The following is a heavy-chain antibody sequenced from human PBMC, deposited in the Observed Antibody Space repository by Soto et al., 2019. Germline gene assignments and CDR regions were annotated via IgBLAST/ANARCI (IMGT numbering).Heavy chain of an antibody. CDR3: ASQSVSSAWYNGENFDS. D-gene: IGHD6-19*01. Sequence: PSETLSLTCTVSGVSIGRGGYSWNWIRQHPGKGLEWIGYIYYSGVTDLNPSLKSRVTMSVDTSKNQFSLRLSSVTAADTAVYFCASQSVSSAWYNGENFDSWGQGTLVTVSS. J-gene: IGHJ4*02. CDR2: IYYSGVT. V-gene: IGHV4-31*03. CDR1: GVSIGRGGYS.